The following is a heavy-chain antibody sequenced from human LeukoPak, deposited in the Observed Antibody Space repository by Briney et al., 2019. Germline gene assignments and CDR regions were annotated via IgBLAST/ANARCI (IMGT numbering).Heavy chain of an antibody. Sequence: PSETLSLTCIVSNYSISSGSYWTWIRQPPGRGLEWIGGIYHSGYTFYNPSLKSRVTISVDTSKNQFSLKLSSVTAADTAVYYCARCRRADSKLNYYYYMDVWGKGTTVTISS. CDR1: NYSISSGSY. D-gene: IGHD6-13*01. CDR3: ARCRRADSKLNYYYYMDV. CDR2: IYHSGYT. J-gene: IGHJ6*03. V-gene: IGHV4-38-2*02.